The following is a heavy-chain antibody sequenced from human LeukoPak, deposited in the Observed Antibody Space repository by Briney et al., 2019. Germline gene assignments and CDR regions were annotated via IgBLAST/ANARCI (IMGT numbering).Heavy chain of an antibody. Sequence: GASVKVSCKASGYTFTGYYMHWVRPAPGQGLEWMGRINPNSGGTNYAQKFQGRVTMTRDTSTSTVYMELSSLRSEDTAVYYCARSSPPMTTVTTCDYWGQGTLVTVSS. CDR3: ARSSPPMTTVTTCDY. CDR2: INPNSGGT. V-gene: IGHV1-2*06. CDR1: GYTFTGYY. D-gene: IGHD4-17*01. J-gene: IGHJ4*02.